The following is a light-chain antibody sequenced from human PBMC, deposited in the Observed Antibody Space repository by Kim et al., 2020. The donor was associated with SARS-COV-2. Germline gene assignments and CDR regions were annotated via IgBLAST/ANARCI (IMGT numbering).Light chain of an antibody. J-gene: IGKJ1*01. V-gene: IGKV1-27*01. CDR3: QKYDSVPWT. CDR2: ATS. CDR1: QDIRNN. Sequence: ASVGDIVPLTSRASQDIRNNLAWYQQRPGKVPKLLIYATSALHSGVPSQFGGGGSEADFTLTITSLQPEDVATYYCQKYDSVPWTFGPGTKVDIK.